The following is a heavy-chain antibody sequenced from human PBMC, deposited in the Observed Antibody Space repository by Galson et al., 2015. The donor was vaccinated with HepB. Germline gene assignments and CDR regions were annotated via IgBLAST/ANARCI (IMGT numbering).Heavy chain of an antibody. CDR2: ISGSQIYT. Sequence: SLRLSCAASGFTFSDYYMTWIRQAPGKGLEWVSYISGSQIYTPYADSVKGRFTISRDNAQNSLYLQMNNLRGDDTAVYYCARCHCLRGTCYPGCYGLDVWGQGTTVIVSS. J-gene: IGHJ6*02. CDR1: GFTFSDYY. D-gene: IGHD2-15*01. V-gene: IGHV3-11*06. CDR3: ARCHCLRGTCYPGCYGLDV.